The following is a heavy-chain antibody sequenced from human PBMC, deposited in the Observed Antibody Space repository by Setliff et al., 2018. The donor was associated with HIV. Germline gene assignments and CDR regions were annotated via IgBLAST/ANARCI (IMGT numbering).Heavy chain of an antibody. V-gene: IGHV3-23*01. CDR2: ISPTGTGT. J-gene: IGHJ4*01. CDR1: GITFSGYS. D-gene: IGHD3-10*01. Sequence: GGSLRLSCAASGITFSGYSMSWVRQAPGKGLEWVSAISPTGTGTYYADSVRGRFTISRDNSKNTLYLQMNSLRPEDTAVYYCARGIPTLLDFGEEYYFDSWGRGILVTVSS. CDR3: ARGIPTLLDFGEEYYFDS.